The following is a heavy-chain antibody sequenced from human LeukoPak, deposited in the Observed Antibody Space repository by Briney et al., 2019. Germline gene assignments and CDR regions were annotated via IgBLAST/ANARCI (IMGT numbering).Heavy chain of an antibody. D-gene: IGHD3-9*01. Sequence: GGSLRLSCAASGFTFSSYAMHWVRQAPGKGLEYVSAISSNGGSTYYANSVKGRFTISRDNSKNTLYLQMNSLRAEDAAVYYCARALRGAFDIWGQGTMVTVSS. CDR2: ISSNGGST. V-gene: IGHV3-64*01. CDR1: GFTFSSYA. CDR3: ARALRGAFDI. J-gene: IGHJ3*02.